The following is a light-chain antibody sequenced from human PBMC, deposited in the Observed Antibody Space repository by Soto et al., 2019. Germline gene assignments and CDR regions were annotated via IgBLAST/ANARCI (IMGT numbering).Light chain of an antibody. V-gene: IGLV7-46*01. Sequence: QTVVTQEPSLTVSPGGTGPLTCDSSTGPVTSGHWPYWLQQKPGQAPRTLIYDTSKKHSWTPARFSGSLLGGKAALTLSGAQPEDEADYYCFLSYSGARPVVFGGGTKLTVL. J-gene: IGLJ2*01. CDR3: FLSYSGARPVV. CDR2: DTS. CDR1: TGPVTSGHW.